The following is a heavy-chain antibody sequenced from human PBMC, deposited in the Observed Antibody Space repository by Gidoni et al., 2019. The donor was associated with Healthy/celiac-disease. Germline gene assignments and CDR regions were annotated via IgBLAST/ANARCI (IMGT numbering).Heavy chain of an antibody. CDR2: IWYDGSNK. J-gene: IGHJ3*02. CDR3: ARGPTAVAGEDDAFDI. Sequence: QVQLVESGGGVVQPGRSLSLSCAASGFTFSSYGMHWVRQAPGKGLEWVAVIWYDGSNKYYADSVKGRFTISRDNSKNTLYLQMNSLRAEDTAVYYCARGPTAVAGEDDAFDIWGQGTMVTVSS. CDR1: GFTFSSYG. D-gene: IGHD6-19*01. V-gene: IGHV3-33*01.